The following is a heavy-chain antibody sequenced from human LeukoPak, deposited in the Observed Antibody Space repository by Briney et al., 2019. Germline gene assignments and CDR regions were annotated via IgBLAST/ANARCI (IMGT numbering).Heavy chain of an antibody. CDR1: GDSISGYY. Sequence: PSETLSLTCTVSGDSISGYYWSWIRQPPGKGLEWIGYIYYSGSTNYNPSLKSRVTISVDTSKNQFSLKLSSVTAADTAVYYCASSVQGDSSGYYYFDYWGQGTLVTVSS. CDR3: ASSVQGDSSGYYYFDY. J-gene: IGHJ4*02. V-gene: IGHV4-59*01. D-gene: IGHD3-22*01. CDR2: IYYSGST.